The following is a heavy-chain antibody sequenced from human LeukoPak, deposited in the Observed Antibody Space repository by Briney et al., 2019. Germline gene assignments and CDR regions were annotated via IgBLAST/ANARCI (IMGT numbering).Heavy chain of an antibody. CDR2: IYSAGST. CDR1: GFTVSSNS. D-gene: IGHD3-16*01. J-gene: IGHJ4*02. CDR3: ARRAGAYTRPYDY. Sequence: GGSLRLSCTVSGFTVSSNSMSWVRQAPGKGLEWVSFIYSAGSTHYSDSVKGRFTISIDNSKNTLYLQMNSLRAEDTAVYYCARRAGAYTRPYDYWGQGTLVTVS. V-gene: IGHV3-53*01.